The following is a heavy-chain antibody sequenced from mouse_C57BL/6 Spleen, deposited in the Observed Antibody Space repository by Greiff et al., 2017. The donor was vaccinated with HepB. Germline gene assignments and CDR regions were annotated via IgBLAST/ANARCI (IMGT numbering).Heavy chain of an antibody. V-gene: IGHV2-2*01. D-gene: IGHD2-2*01. CDR2: IWSGGST. J-gene: IGHJ4*01. Sequence: VQLVESGPGLVQPSQSLSITCTVSGFSLTSYGVHWVRQSPGKGLEWLGVIWSGGSTDYNAAFISRLSISKDNSKSQVFFKMNSLQADDTAIYYCARMIYYGYDDYAMDYWGQGTSVTVSS. CDR1: GFSLTSYG. CDR3: ARMIYYGYDDYAMDY.